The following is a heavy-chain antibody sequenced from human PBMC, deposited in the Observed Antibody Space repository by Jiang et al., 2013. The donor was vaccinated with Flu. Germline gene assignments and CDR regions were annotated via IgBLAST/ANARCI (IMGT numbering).Heavy chain of an antibody. CDR3: ARQVLGLLESGGNYDY. D-gene: IGHD3-3*01. J-gene: IGHJ4*02. Sequence: GAEVKKPGESLKISCKGSGYSFTSYWIGWVRQMPGKGLEWMGIIYPGDSDTRYSPSFQGQVTISADKSISTAYLQWSSLKASDTAMYYCARQVLGLLESGGNYDYWGQGTLVTVSS. CDR1: GYSFTSYW. CDR2: IYPGDSDT. V-gene: IGHV5-51*01.